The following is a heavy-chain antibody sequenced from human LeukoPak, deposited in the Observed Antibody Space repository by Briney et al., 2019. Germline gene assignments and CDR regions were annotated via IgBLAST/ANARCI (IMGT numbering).Heavy chain of an antibody. J-gene: IGHJ4*02. CDR2: INQDGSVI. V-gene: IGHV3-7*01. D-gene: IGHD2-8*02. Sequence: GGSLRLSCAVSGVYWMSWVRQAPGKGLEWVANINQDGSVIYYVDSVKGRFTIIRDNAKNSLYLQMNSLRAEDTGVYYCATSSGAPGNMWGQGTLVTVSS. CDR1: GVYW. CDR3: ATSSGAPGNM.